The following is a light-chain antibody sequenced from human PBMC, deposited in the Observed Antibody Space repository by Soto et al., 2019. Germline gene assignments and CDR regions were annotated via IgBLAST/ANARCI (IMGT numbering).Light chain of an antibody. CDR2: GAS. CDR3: QQYCSSPSWT. CDR1: QSVSSSY. V-gene: IGKV3-20*01. Sequence: EIVLTQSPGTLSLSPGERATLSCRASQSVSSSYLAWYQQKPGQAPRLLIYGASSRATGSPDRFSGSGSWTDFLLTVSSLEPEDFAVYYCQQYCSSPSWTFGQGTKVEIK. J-gene: IGKJ1*01.